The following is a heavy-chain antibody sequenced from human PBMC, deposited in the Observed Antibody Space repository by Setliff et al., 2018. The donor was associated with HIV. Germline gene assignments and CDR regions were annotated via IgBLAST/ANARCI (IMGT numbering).Heavy chain of an antibody. CDR3: ARGWGHDGFDF. V-gene: IGHV4-34*01. D-gene: IGHD7-27*01. CDR1: GRSFSGYY. CDR2: INHSGGT. Sequence: SETMSLTCAVYGRSFSGYYWNWIRQSPGKGLEWIGEINHSGGTNYNPSLRSRVTMSIDTSKYQFSLNVSSVTAADTAVYYCARGWGHDGFDFWGQGPMGTVSS. J-gene: IGHJ3*01.